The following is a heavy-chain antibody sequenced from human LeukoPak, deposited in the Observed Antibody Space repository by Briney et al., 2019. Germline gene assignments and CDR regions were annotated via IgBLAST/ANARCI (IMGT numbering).Heavy chain of an antibody. CDR3: AESIMATEGLLDY. CDR1: GFTFSTYA. V-gene: IGHV3-23*01. D-gene: IGHD3-16*01. Sequence: GGSLRLSCAASGFTFSTYAMSWVRQAPGKGLEWVSLMSGSGGSTYYADSVKGRFTIFRDTSRNTLYLQMNSLRADDTAVYYCAESIMATEGLLDYWGQGTLVTVSS. J-gene: IGHJ4*02. CDR2: MSGSGGST.